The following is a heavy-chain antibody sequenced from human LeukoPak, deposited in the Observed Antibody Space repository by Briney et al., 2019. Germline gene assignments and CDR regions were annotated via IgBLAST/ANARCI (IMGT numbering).Heavy chain of an antibody. CDR3: ARGRHDFWSGYYFDY. CDR1: GYTFTGYY. D-gene: IGHD3-3*01. J-gene: IGHJ4*02. CDR2: INPNSGGT. Sequence: ASVKVSCKASGYTFTGYYMHWVRQAPGQGLEWMGWINPNSGGTNYAQKFQGRVTMTRDTSISTAYMELSRLRSDDTAVYYCARGRHDFWSGYYFDYWGQGTLVTVSS. V-gene: IGHV1-2*02.